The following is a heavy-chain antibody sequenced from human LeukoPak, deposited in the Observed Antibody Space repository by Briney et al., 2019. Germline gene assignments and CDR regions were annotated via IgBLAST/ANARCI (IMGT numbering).Heavy chain of an antibody. D-gene: IGHD2-8*01. CDR2: ISYDGSNK. CDR1: GFTFSSYA. J-gene: IGHJ4*02. V-gene: IGHV3-30*04. CDR3: AREKWSPVGSYFDY. Sequence: GRFLRLSCAASGFTFSSYAMHWVRQAPGKGLEWVAVISYDGSNKYYADSVKGRFTISRDNSKNTLYLQMNSLRAEDTAVYYCAREKWSPVGSYFDYWGQGTLVTVSS.